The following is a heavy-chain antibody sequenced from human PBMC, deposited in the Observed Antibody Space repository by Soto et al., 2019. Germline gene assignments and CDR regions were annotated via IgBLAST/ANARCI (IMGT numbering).Heavy chain of an antibody. Sequence: QVQLVESGGGVVQPGRSLRLSCAASGFTFSSYGMHWVRQAPGKGLEWVAVIWYDGSNKYYADSVKGRFTISRDNSKNTLYLQMNCLRAEDTAVYYCARDPGQQLDNGMDVWGQGTTVTVSS. CDR1: GFTFSSYG. CDR3: ARDPGQQLDNGMDV. D-gene: IGHD6-13*01. V-gene: IGHV3-33*01. J-gene: IGHJ6*02. CDR2: IWYDGSNK.